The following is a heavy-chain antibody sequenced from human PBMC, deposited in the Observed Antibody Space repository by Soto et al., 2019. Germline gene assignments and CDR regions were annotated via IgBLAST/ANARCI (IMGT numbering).Heavy chain of an antibody. CDR2: IYYSGST. J-gene: IGHJ2*01. D-gene: IGHD4-17*01. Sequence: QVQLQESGPGLVKPSETLSLTCTVSGGSISSYYWSWIRQPPGKGLEWIGYIYYSGSTSYNPSLKSRVTISVDTSKNQFSLKLSSVTAADTAVYYCASHDYGDPSWYFDLWGRGTLVTVSS. V-gene: IGHV4-59*08. CDR1: GGSISSYY. CDR3: ASHDYGDPSWYFDL.